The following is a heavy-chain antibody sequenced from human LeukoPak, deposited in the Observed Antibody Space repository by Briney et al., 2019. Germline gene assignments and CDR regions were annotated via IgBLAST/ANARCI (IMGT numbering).Heavy chain of an antibody. V-gene: IGHV3-23*01. D-gene: IGHD2-2*02. CDR1: GFTFSSYA. J-gene: IGHJ4*02. Sequence: GGSLRLSCAASGFTFSSYAMSWVRQAPGKGLEWVSAISDSGGSTYYADSVKGRFTISRDNSKNTLYLQMNSLRAEDTAVYYCARGHTYYFDYWGQGTLVTVSS. CDR3: ARGHTYYFDY. CDR2: ISDSGGST.